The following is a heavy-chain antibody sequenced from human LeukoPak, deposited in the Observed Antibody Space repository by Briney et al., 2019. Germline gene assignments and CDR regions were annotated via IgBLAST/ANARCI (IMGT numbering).Heavy chain of an antibody. Sequence: GGSLRLSCAASGFTVSSNYMSWVRQAPGKGLEWVSVIYSGGSTYYADSVKGRFTIYRDNSKNTLYLQMNSLRAEDTAVYYCAKKLRGSGYGYDGVFNIWGKGKMSTAS. CDR2: IYSGGST. J-gene: IGHJ3*02. D-gene: IGHD5-18*01. CDR1: GFTVSSNY. CDR3: AKKLRGSGYGYDGVFNI. V-gene: IGHV3-53*05.